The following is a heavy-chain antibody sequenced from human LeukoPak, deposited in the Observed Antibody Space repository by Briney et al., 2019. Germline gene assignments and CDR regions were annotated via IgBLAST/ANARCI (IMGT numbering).Heavy chain of an antibody. CDR1: GGSISSYY. D-gene: IGHD6-13*01. CDR2: IYHSGSS. CDR3: ARHGGRAAAGWGDNWFDP. Sequence: SETLSLTCTVSGGSISSYYWSWIRQPPRKGLEWIGYIYHSGSSNHNPSLKSRVTISVDTSKKQFSLKLSSVTAADTAVYYCARHGGRAAAGWGDNWFDPWGQGTLVTVSS. J-gene: IGHJ5*02. V-gene: IGHV4-59*08.